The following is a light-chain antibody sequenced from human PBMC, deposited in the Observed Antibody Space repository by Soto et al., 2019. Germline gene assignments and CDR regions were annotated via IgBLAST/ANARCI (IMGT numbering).Light chain of an antibody. CDR3: RSYTSSSTLEGYV. CDR2: DVS. Sequence: QSALTQPASVSGSPGQSITISCTGTSSDVGGYNYVSWYQQHPGKAPKLMIYDVSNRPSGVSNRFSGSKSGNTASLTISGLQAEDEADYYCRSYTSSSTLEGYVFGTGTKLTVL. J-gene: IGLJ1*01. V-gene: IGLV2-14*01. CDR1: SSDVGGYNY.